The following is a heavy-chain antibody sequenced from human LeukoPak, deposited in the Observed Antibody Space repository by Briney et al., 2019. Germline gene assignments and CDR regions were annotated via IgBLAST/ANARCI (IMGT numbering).Heavy chain of an antibody. CDR3: VADPINFDF. Sequence: TETLSLTCTVSGYSISSGYCWAWIRQPPGKGLEWIGSIYSSGHTIYNASLKSRITISVDRSENQFSLNLRSVTAADTAVYYCVADPINFDFWGQGNLVTVSS. CDR1: GYSISSGYC. CDR2: IYSSGHT. V-gene: IGHV4-38-2*02. J-gene: IGHJ4*02.